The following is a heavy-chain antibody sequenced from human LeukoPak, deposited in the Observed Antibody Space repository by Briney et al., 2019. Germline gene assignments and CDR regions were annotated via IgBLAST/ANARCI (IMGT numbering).Heavy chain of an antibody. Sequence: SETLSLTCAVYGGSFSGYYWSWIRQPPGKGLGWIGEINHSGSTNYNPSLKSRVTISVDTSKNQFSLKPSSVTAADTAVYYCARGQDIVVVPAAIAKPFDYWGQGTLVTVSS. CDR3: ARGQDIVVVPAAIAKPFDY. D-gene: IGHD2-2*01. CDR2: INHSGST. V-gene: IGHV4-34*01. CDR1: GGSFSGYY. J-gene: IGHJ4*02.